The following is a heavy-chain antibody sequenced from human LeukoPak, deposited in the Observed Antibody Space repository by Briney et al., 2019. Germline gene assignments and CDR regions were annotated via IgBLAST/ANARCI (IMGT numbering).Heavy chain of an antibody. V-gene: IGHV3-15*01. D-gene: IGHD3-22*01. CDR2: IKSKTDGGTI. Sequence: GGSLRLSCAASGFTFSNAWMSWVRQAPGKGLECVGRIKSKTDGGTIDYAAPGTGRFTIARDDSKTTLSLQMNSLKTDDTAVYYCTTGDSSGYYPTLGYWGQGTLVTVSS. CDR3: TTGDSSGYYPTLGY. CDR1: GFTFSNAW. J-gene: IGHJ4*02.